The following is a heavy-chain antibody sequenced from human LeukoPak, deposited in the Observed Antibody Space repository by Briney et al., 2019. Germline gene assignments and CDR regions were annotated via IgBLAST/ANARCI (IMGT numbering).Heavy chain of an antibody. J-gene: IGHJ5*02. CDR3: ASRIFSDFVRS. Sequence: SETLSLTCTVSGGSVSSNSYCWVWIRQPPGKGLEWVGSVYFSGSTYYNPSLMSRVTISLDTSKNQFSLNVDSVTAADTAVYYCASRIFSDFVRSWGQGTLVTVSS. CDR1: GGSVSSNSYC. V-gene: IGHV4-39*07. D-gene: IGHD3-3*01. CDR2: VYFSGST.